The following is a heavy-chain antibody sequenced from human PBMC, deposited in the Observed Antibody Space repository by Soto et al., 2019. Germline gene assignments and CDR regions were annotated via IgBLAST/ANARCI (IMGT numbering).Heavy chain of an antibody. Sequence: GASVEVSCKTSGYTFASCYRRWVRQAPGQGLEWMGIINPSGGSTSYAQKFQGRVTMTRDTSTSTVYMELSSLRSEDTAVYYCARSYYDYVWGSYRSAHFDYWGQGTLVTVSS. CDR3: ARSYYDYVWGSYRSAHFDY. J-gene: IGHJ4*02. D-gene: IGHD3-16*02. V-gene: IGHV1-46*01. CDR2: INPSGGST. CDR1: GYTFASCY.